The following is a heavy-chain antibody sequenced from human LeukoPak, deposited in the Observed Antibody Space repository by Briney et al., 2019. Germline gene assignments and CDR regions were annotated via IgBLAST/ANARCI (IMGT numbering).Heavy chain of an antibody. CDR3: ARDLKDYYDSSGYYLGY. D-gene: IGHD3-22*01. CDR1: GFTFSSYA. J-gene: IGHJ4*02. CDR2: ISYDGSNK. Sequence: GGSLRLSCAASGFTFSSYAMHWVRQAPGKGLEWVAVISYDGSNKYYADSVKGRFTISRDNSKNTLYLQMNSLRAEDTAVYYCARDLKDYYDSSGYYLGYWGQGTLVTVSS. V-gene: IGHV3-30-3*01.